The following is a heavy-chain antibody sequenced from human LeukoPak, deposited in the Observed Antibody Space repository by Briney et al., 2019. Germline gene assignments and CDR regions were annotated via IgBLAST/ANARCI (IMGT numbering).Heavy chain of an antibody. V-gene: IGHV4-38-2*02. CDR1: GYSISSGYY. CDR3: ARVKRKYQLLKPLHETPSHYFDY. J-gene: IGHJ4*02. CDR2: IYHSGST. Sequence: KSSETLSLTCTVSGYSISSGYYWGWIRQPPGKGLEWVGSIYHSGSTYYNPSLKSRVTRSLDTAKNHFSLKLSSVTAADTAMYYCARVKRKYQLLKPLHETPSHYFDYWGQGTLVTVSS. D-gene: IGHD2-2*01.